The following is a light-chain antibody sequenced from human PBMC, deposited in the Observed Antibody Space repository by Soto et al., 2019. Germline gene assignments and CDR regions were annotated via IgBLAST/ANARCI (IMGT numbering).Light chain of an antibody. V-gene: IGKV1-5*01. CDR1: QSISSW. J-gene: IGKJ4*01. CDR3: QQDNSYS. CDR2: DAS. Sequence: DIQTTQSPSTPSASVGDRVTITCRASQSISSWLAWYQQKPGKAPKLLIYDASRLESGVPSRFSGSGAGTEFTLTSSSLQPDDFATYYCQQDNSYSVGGGTKVEIK.